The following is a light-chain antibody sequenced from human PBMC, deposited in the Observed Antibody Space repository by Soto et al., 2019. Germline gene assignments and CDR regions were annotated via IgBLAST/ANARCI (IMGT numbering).Light chain of an antibody. Sequence: DVQMTPSPSSLSASVGDTVTITCRASQGIIDYLAWYQQRPGKVPTLLIYAASTLRTGVPSRFSGSGAGTNLPLTFSSLQPVDVGSYYCQQYDTAPQTFGQGTRVEIK. CDR3: QQYDTAPQT. V-gene: IGKV1-27*01. CDR2: AAS. CDR1: QGIIDY. J-gene: IGKJ1*01.